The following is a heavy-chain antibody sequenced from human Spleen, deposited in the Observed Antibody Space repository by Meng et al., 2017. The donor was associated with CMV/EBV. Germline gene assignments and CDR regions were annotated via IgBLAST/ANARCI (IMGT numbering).Heavy chain of an antibody. Sequence: GGSLRLSCAGSRFDFSSYGMIWVRQAPGKGLEWVSGISSSGGSIKYVDSVRGRFTISRDNSKNTLYLQMNSLRAEDTAVYYCAKDRGWFDPWGQGTLVTVSS. CDR3: AKDRGWFDP. CDR1: RFDFSSYG. CDR2: ISSSGGSI. J-gene: IGHJ5*02. V-gene: IGHV3-23*01. D-gene: IGHD3-10*01.